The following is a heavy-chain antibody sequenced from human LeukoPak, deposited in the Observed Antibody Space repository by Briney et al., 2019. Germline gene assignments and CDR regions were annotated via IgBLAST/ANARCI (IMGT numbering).Heavy chain of an antibody. J-gene: IGHJ4*02. Sequence: GGSLRLSCAASGFTVSSNYMSWVRQAPGKGLEWVSVIYSGGSTYYADSVKGRFTISRDNSKNTQYLQMNTLRDEDTAVYYCARTPDYGGNSYYWGQGTLVTVSS. V-gene: IGHV3-53*01. CDR1: GFTVSSNY. D-gene: IGHD4-23*01. CDR3: ARTPDYGGNSYY. CDR2: IYSGGST.